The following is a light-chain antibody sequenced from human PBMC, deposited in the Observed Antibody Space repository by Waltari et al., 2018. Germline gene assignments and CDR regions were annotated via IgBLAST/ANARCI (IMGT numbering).Light chain of an antibody. CDR2: HAS. V-gene: IGKV3-15*01. Sequence: ETILTQSPVPLSVSPGEPVTLPCRGSTSVSTILAWYHQEPGQAPPLLLYHASSSATGGPARCSGSRAGTEFTLTVTRLQSEDFGAYYCQQYNEWPPLTFGGGTKVEIK. CDR1: TSVSTI. CDR3: QQYNEWPPLT. J-gene: IGKJ4*01.